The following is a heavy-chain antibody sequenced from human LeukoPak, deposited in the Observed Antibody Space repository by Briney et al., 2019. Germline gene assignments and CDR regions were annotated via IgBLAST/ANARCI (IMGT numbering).Heavy chain of an antibody. CDR3: ARGWASEAFDY. J-gene: IGHJ4*02. Sequence: PGGSLRLSCAASGFTFSSYAMSWVRQAPGKGLEWVANVNQGGTQKYYVDSVKGRFTISRDNAENSLYLQMDSLRAEDTAVYYCARGWASEAFDYWGQGTLVTVSS. D-gene: IGHD3-16*01. V-gene: IGHV3-7*01. CDR1: GFTFSSYA. CDR2: VNQGGTQK.